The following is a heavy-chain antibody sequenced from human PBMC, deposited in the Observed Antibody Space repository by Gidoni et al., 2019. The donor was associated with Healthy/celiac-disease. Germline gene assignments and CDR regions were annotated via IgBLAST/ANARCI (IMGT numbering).Heavy chain of an antibody. CDR1: GGSISSYY. D-gene: IGHD3-3*01. J-gene: IGHJ4*02. CDR2: IYYSGST. CDR3: ARLGFWSGSHIFDY. V-gene: IGHV4-59*01. Sequence: QVQLQESGPGLVKPSETLSLTCTVSGGSISSYYWSWIRQPPGKGLEWIGYIYYSGSTNYNPSLKSRVTISVDTSKNQFSLKLSSVTAADTAVYYCARLGFWSGSHIFDYWGQGTLVTVSS.